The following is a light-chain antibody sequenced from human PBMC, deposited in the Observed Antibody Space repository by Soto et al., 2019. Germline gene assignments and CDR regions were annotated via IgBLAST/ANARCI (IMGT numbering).Light chain of an antibody. CDR2: GAS. V-gene: IGKV3-20*01. CDR1: QSSSTY. Sequence: EIVLTQSPGTLSLSPGERATLSCRASQSSSTYLAWYQQKPGQTPRLLIYGASSRATGIPDRFSASGSGTDFTLTISRLEPEDFAVYYCQQYGSPPRWTFGQGTKVEIK. CDR3: QQYGSPPRWT. J-gene: IGKJ1*01.